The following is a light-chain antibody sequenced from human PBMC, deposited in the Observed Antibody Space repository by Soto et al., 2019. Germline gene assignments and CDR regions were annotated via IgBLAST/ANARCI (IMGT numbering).Light chain of an antibody. CDR1: QSVSSSY. CDR2: GAS. V-gene: IGKV3-20*01. Sequence: IVLTQSPCTLSLSPGERATLSCRASQSVSSSYLAWYQQKPGQAPRLLIYGASSRATGIPDRFSGSGSGTDFTLTISRLEPEDFAVYYCQQYCSSPITFGQGTRLEIK. J-gene: IGKJ5*01. CDR3: QQYCSSPIT.